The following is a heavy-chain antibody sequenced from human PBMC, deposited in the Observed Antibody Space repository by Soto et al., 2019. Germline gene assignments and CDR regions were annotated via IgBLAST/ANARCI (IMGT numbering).Heavy chain of an antibody. D-gene: IGHD6-19*01. CDR1: GGTFSSYA. J-gene: IGHJ6*02. Sequence: SVKVSCKASGGTFSSYAISWVRQAPGQGLEWMGGIIPIFGTANYAQKLQGRVTMTTDTSTSTAYMELRSLRSDDTAVYYCARGGIAVAGRYYYYGMDVWGQGTTVTVSS. V-gene: IGHV1-69*05. CDR3: ARGGIAVAGRYYYYGMDV. CDR2: IIPIFGTA.